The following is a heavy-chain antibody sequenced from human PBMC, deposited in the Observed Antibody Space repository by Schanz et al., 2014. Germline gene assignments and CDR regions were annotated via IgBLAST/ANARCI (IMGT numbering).Heavy chain of an antibody. J-gene: IGHJ6*02. D-gene: IGHD2-15*01. CDR2: ISHSGGSK. CDR1: GFTFNSYA. Sequence: DVQLLESGGGLVQPGGSLRLSCAASGFTFNSYAMTWVRQAPGKGLEWVSSISHSGGSKYYADSVKGRFTISRDNSENTLYLQMNSLSADDTAVFYCAKGMGYCSGGTCYDYYYYGLDLWGQGTTVTVSS. V-gene: IGHV3-23*01. CDR3: AKGMGYCSGGTCYDYYYYGLDL.